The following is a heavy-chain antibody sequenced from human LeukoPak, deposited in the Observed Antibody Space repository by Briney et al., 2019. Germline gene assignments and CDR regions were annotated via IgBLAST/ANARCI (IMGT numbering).Heavy chain of an antibody. CDR3: ARSYYGSGSRWFDP. Sequence: ASVKVSCKASGYTFTSYDINWVRQAPGQGLEWMGWINPNSGGTNYAQKFQGRVTMTRDTSISTAYMELSRLRSDDTAVYYCARSYYGSGSRWFDPWGQGTLVTVSS. CDR1: GYTFTSYD. D-gene: IGHD3-10*01. V-gene: IGHV1-2*02. CDR2: INPNSGGT. J-gene: IGHJ5*02.